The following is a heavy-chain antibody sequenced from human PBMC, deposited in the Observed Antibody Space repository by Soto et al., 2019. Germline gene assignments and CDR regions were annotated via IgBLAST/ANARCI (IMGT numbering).Heavy chain of an antibody. CDR2: IYYSGST. CDR3: ARDRDVVVPAAMMHYYYYSGIDV. CDR1: RGCC. D-gene: IGHD2-2*01. Sequence: RGCCCICKRKPPGKGLEWIGYIYYSGSTNYNPSLKSRVTISVDTSKNQFSLKLSSVTAADTAVYYCARDRDVVVPAAMMHYYYYSGIDV. V-gene: IGHV4-61*08. J-gene: IGHJ6*01.